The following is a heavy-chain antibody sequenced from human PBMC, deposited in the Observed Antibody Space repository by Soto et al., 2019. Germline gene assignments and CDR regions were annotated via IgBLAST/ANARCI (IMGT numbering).Heavy chain of an antibody. V-gene: IGHV3-30*18. J-gene: IGHJ4*02. CDR1: GFTFSSYG. CDR3: AKGDDYGGNRIFDY. CDR2: ISYDGSNK. Sequence: QVQLVESGGGVVEPGRSLRLSCAASGFTFSSYGMHWVRQAPGKGLEWVAVISYDGSNKYYADSVKGRFTISRDNSNNTLYLQMNGLRAEDTAVYYCAKGDDYGGNRIFDYWGQGTLVTVSP. D-gene: IGHD4-17*01.